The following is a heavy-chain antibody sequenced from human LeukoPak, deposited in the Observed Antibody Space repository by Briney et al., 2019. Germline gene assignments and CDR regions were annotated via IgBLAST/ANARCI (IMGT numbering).Heavy chain of an antibody. J-gene: IGHJ4*02. D-gene: IGHD2-15*01. Sequence: PSETLSLTCTVSGGSISSYYWSWIRQPPGKGLEWIGYIYYSGSTNYNPSLKSRVTISVDTSKNQFSLKLSSVTAADTAVYYCARDARRHCSGGSCYAPFDYWGQGTLVTVSS. V-gene: IGHV4-59*12. CDR3: ARDARRHCSGGSCYAPFDY. CDR2: IYYSGST. CDR1: GGSISSYY.